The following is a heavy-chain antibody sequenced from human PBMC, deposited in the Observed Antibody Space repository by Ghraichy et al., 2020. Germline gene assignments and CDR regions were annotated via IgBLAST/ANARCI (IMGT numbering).Heavy chain of an antibody. CDR1: GFTFSSYS. V-gene: IGHV3-21*01. CDR2: ISSSSSHI. Sequence: GGSLRLSCAASGFTFSSYSMNWVRQAPGKGLEWVSSISSSSSHIYYADSVKGRFTISRDNAKNSLYLQMNSLRAEDTAVYYCARGPSRSDYVAFFFDYWGQGTLVTVSS. J-gene: IGHJ4*02. D-gene: IGHD4-17*01. CDR3: ARGPSRSDYVAFFFDY.